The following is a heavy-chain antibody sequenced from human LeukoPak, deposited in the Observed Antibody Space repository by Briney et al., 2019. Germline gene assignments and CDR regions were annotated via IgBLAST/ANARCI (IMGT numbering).Heavy chain of an antibody. D-gene: IGHD1/OR15-1a*01. CDR2: INWSGGRT. J-gene: IGHJ4*02. CDR1: VYPLDDYC. Sequence: PGGSLTLSCAPSVYPLDDYCVSWVRQAPGKGLEWVSGINWSGGRTGYADSLKGRFTISRDNAKNTLYLQMNSLRDEDTALYYCARDLTTSGNWGQGTLVTVSS. V-gene: IGHV3-20*04. CDR3: ARDLTTSGN.